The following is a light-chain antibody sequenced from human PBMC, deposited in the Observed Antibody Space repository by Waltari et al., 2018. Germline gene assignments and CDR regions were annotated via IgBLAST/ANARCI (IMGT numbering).Light chain of an antibody. V-gene: IGLV2-14*01. CDR2: DVS. CDR1: SRDVGGDNY. J-gene: IGLJ2*01. CDR3: SSYTSSSTPL. Sequence: QSALTQPASVSGSPGQSITISCSGTSRDVGGDNYVSWYQQHPGKAPKLMIYDVSKRPSGVSNRFSGSKSGNTASLTISGLQADHEADYYCSSYTSSSTPLFGGGTKLTVL.